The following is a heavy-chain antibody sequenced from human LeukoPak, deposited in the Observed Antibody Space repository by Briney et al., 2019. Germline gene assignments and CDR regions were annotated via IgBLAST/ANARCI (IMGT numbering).Heavy chain of an antibody. J-gene: IGHJ4*02. V-gene: IGHV3-48*04. CDR2: ISSSSSTI. D-gene: IGHD1-26*01. CDR3: ARDRGGSYSAIDY. Sequence: GGSLRLSCAASGFTFSSYSMNWVRQAPGKGLEWVPFISSSSSTIYYADSVKGRFTISRDNAKNSLYLQMNSLGAEDTAVYYCARDRGGSYSAIDYWGQGTLVTVSS. CDR1: GFTFSSYS.